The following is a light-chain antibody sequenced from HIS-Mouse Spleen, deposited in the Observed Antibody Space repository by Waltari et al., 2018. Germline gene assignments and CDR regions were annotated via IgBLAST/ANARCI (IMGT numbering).Light chain of an antibody. CDR3: MQGTHT. CDR1: QSLVHSVGNPY. CDR2: KVS. V-gene: IGKV2-30*02. Sequence: DVVMTNSTLSLPVTLGQAAVISFRSSQSLVHSVGNPYLIWFQQRPGQSPRRLIYKVSNRYSGVPDRFSGSGSGTDFTLKISRVEAEDVGVYSCMQGTHTFGQWTRLEIK. J-gene: IGKJ5*01.